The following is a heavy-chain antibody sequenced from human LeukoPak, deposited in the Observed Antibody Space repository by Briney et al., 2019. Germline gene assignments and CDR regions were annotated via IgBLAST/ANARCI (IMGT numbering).Heavy chain of an antibody. Sequence: GGSLRLSWAASGFTFSSNGMLWARQAPGKGLEWVALIWYDGSIKYYADSVKGRFTVSRDNSKNTLFLQMNSLRAEDTAVYYCARLSGAHFDYWGQGTLVTVSS. D-gene: IGHD3-10*01. J-gene: IGHJ4*02. CDR2: IWYDGSIK. CDR1: GFTFSSNG. CDR3: ARLSGAHFDY. V-gene: IGHV3-33*01.